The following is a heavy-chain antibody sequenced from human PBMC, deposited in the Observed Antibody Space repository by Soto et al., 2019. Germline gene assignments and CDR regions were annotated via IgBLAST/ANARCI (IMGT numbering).Heavy chain of an antibody. CDR1: GYTFTSYA. J-gene: IGHJ6*02. D-gene: IGHD4-17*01. Sequence: ASVKVSCKTSGYTFTSYAMHWVRQAPGQRLEWMGWINAGNGNTKYSQKFQGRVTITRDTSASTAYKELSSLRSEDTAVYYCARDLPTTVVTRYYYYGMDVWGQGTTVTVSS. CDR3: ARDLPTTVVTRYYYYGMDV. CDR2: INAGNGNT. V-gene: IGHV1-3*01.